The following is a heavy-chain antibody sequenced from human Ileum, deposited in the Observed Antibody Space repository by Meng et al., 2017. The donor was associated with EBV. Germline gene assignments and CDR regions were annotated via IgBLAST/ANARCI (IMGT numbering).Heavy chain of an antibody. CDR3: ARYFSDGSGFYNVDY. J-gene: IGHJ4*02. D-gene: IGHD3-22*01. Sequence: QVPMGYAGAEGKKPGSSVKVSCKASGGTFSTYAISWVRQAPGQGLEWMGGIIPIFAAPIYARKFQGRVTITADESTSTVYMELTSLTSEDTAVYFCARYFSDGSGFYNVDYWGQGTLVTVSS. CDR1: GGTFSTYA. CDR2: IIPIFAAP. V-gene: IGHV1-69*01.